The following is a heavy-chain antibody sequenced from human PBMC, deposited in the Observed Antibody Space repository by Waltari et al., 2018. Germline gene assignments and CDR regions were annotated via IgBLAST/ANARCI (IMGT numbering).Heavy chain of an antibody. CDR3: ARDPTYYDFWSGYYPGATGFDY. CDR2: INPNSGGT. Sequence: QVQLVQSGAEVKKPGASVKVSCKASGYTFTGYYMHWVRQAPGQGLEWMGWINPNSGGTNYAQKFQDRVTMTRDTSISTAYMELSRLRSDDTAVYYCARDPTYYDFWSGYYPGATGFDYWGQGTLVTVSS. V-gene: IGHV1-2*02. CDR1: GYTFTGYY. D-gene: IGHD3-3*01. J-gene: IGHJ4*02.